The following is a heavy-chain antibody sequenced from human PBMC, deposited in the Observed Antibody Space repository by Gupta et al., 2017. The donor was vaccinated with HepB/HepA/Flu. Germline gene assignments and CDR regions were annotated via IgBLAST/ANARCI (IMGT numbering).Heavy chain of an antibody. V-gene: IGHV3-23*01. CDR2: LSGSGGST. CDR3: AKHPSYSSVWYYFDY. CDR1: GFTFSSYA. J-gene: IGHJ4*02. Sequence: EVQLLESGGGLVQPGGSLRLSCAASGFTFSSYALCWVRQAPGKGLEWVSTLSGSGGSTYYADSVKGRFTISRDNSKNTLYLQMNSPRAEDTAVYYCAKHPSYSSVWYYFDYWGQGTLVTVSS. D-gene: IGHD6-19*01.